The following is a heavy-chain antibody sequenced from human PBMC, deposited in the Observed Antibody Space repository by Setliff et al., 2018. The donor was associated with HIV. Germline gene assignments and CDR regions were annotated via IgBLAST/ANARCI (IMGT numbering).Heavy chain of an antibody. V-gene: IGHV1-46*01. Sequence: GASVKVSCKASGYTFTNYYMHWVRQAPGQGLEWMGIIYPGGARRSYAQKFQGRVTMTWGTSTSTVYMELSSLRSEDTAFYYCARSAHDSETGYWGQGTLVTVSS. CDR1: GYTFTNYY. D-gene: IGHD5-12*01. CDR2: IYPGGARR. J-gene: IGHJ4*02. CDR3: ARSAHDSETGY.